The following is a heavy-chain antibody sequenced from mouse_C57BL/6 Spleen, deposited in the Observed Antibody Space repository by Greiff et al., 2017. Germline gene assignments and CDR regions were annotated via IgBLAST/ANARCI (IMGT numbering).Heavy chain of an antibody. CDR2: IHPNSGST. Sequence: QVQLQQPGAELVKPGASVKLSCKASGYTFTSYWMHWVKQRPGQGLEWIGMIHPNSGSTNYNEKFKSKATLTADKSSSTAYMQLSSLSSEDSAVYFTARDTTVVYYSFDYWGQGTTLTVSS. CDR3: ARDTTVVYYSFDY. V-gene: IGHV1-64*01. D-gene: IGHD1-1*01. J-gene: IGHJ2*01. CDR1: GYTFTSYW.